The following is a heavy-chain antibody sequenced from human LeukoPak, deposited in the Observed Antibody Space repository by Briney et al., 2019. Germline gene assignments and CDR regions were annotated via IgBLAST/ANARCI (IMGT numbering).Heavy chain of an antibody. V-gene: IGHV1-18*04. J-gene: IGHJ5*02. Sequence: ASVKVSCKASGYTFTSYGISWVRQAPGQGLEWMGWISAYNGNTNYAQKLQGRVTMTTDTSTSTAYMELRSLRSDDTAVYYCARDHGGFGELYHWFDPWGQGTLVTVSS. D-gene: IGHD3-10*01. CDR2: ISAYNGNT. CDR1: GYTFTSYG. CDR3: ARDHGGFGELYHWFDP.